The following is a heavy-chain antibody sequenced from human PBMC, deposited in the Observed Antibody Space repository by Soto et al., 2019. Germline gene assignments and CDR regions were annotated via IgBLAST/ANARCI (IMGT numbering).Heavy chain of an antibody. CDR1: GGSITSGDYY. CDR3: ARDSFNYYYGMDV. Sequence: QVQLQESGPGLVKSSQTLSLTCTVSGGSITSGDYYWSWIRQSPGKGLEWIGYIYYDGGTYYTLYLKSLLTISLDTSKNQFSLKLSSVTAADTAVYYWARDSFNYYYGMDVWGQGTSVTVSS. CDR2: IYYDGGT. J-gene: IGHJ6*02. V-gene: IGHV4-30-4*01.